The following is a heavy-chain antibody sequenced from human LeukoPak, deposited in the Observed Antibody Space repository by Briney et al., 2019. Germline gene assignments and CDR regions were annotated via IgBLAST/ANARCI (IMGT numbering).Heavy chain of an antibody. Sequence: GGSLRLSRAASGLTLSSYGMHWVRQAPGKGLVWVAFIRYDGSNKYYADSVKGRFTISRDNSKNTLYLQMNSLRAEDTAVYYCAKDLITGATWGRGLTFDYWGQGTLVTVSS. D-gene: IGHD1-7*01. CDR2: IRYDGSNK. CDR1: GLTLSSYG. J-gene: IGHJ4*02. V-gene: IGHV3-30*02. CDR3: AKDLITGATWGRGLTFDY.